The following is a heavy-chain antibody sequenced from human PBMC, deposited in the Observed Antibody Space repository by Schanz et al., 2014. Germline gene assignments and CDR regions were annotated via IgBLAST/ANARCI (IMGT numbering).Heavy chain of an antibody. J-gene: IGHJ4*02. CDR1: GFTFSNHA. Sequence: VQLVESGGGVVQPGRSLRLSCAASGFTFSNHALSWVRQAPGKGLEWVSAISGSGGSTVYADSVKGRFTISRDNSNNTVFLQMNSLRAEDTAVYYCAKHVRSLTGNDYWGQGTLVTVSS. D-gene: IGHD3-9*01. V-gene: IGHV3-23*04. CDR3: AKHVRSLTGNDY. CDR2: ISGSGGST.